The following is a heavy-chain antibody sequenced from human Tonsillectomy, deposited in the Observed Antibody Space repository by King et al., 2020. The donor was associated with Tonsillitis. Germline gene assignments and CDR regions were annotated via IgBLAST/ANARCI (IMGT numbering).Heavy chain of an antibody. CDR2: ISGSGGTT. J-gene: IGHJ4*02. D-gene: IGHD6-19*01. V-gene: IGHV3-23*04. CDR1: GFTFSSFA. CDR3: AKGGSGWYGGLDY. Sequence: VQLVESGGALLQPGGSLRLSCAASGFTFSSFAMNWVRQAPGKGLEWVSSISGSGGTTYYADSVKGRFTISRDNSKNTLYLQMDSLGAEDTAVYYCAKGGSGWYGGLDYWGQGTLVAVSS.